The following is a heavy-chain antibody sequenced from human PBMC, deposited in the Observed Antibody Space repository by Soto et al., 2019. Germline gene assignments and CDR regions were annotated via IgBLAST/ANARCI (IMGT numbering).Heavy chain of an antibody. CDR2: LYNSGDT. Sequence: QVRLQESGPGLVKPSETLSLTCSVSGDSVTRANAYWVWLRQAPGKGLEWIGYLYNSGDTNYKPSLRSRVSSSLDTSKNQFSVNLTSVTTADSAIYYCAKLQPPGWIDAWGHGTLVAVS. J-gene: IGHJ5*01. CDR1: GDSVTRANAY. D-gene: IGHD4-4*01. CDR3: AKLQPPGWIDA. V-gene: IGHV4-61*01.